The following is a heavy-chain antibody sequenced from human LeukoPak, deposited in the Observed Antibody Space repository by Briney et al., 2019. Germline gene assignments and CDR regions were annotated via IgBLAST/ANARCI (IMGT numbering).Heavy chain of an antibody. Sequence: SETLSLTCTVFGGSISSYYWSWIRQPPGRGLEWMGNIYYRGSTNYSPSLKSRVTISVDTSKNQFSLKLSSVTAADTAVYYCARRYDFWSGYYQRGTYFDYWGQGTLVTVSS. CDR3: ARRYDFWSGYYQRGTYFDY. J-gene: IGHJ4*02. CDR1: GGSISSYY. V-gene: IGHV4-59*12. CDR2: IYYRGST. D-gene: IGHD3-3*01.